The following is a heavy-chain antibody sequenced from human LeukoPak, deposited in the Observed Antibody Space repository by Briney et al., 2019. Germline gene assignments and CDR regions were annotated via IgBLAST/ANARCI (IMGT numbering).Heavy chain of an antibody. CDR2: ISSSGSSI. J-gene: IGHJ4*02. CDR3: ARDEDMMATIPSFFDY. Sequence: GGSLRLSCAASGFTFSDYYMSWIRQAPGKGLEWVSYISSSGSSIYYADSVKGRFTIFRDNAKKSLYLQMKSLRAEDTAVYYCARDEDMMATIPSFFDYWGQGTLVTVSS. V-gene: IGHV3-11*01. CDR1: GFTFSDYY. D-gene: IGHD5-12*01.